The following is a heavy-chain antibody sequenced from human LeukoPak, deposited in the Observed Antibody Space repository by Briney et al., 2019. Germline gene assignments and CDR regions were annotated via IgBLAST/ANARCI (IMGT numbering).Heavy chain of an antibody. Sequence: ASVKVSCKASGYTFTGYYMHWVRQAPGQGLEWMGRINPNSGGTNYAQKFQGRVTMTRDTSISTAYMELSRLRSDDTAVYYCAQIFSQPPDGKDYFDYWGQGTLVTVSS. CDR1: GYTFTGYY. CDR2: INPNSGGT. CDR3: AQIFSQPPDGKDYFDY. V-gene: IGHV1-2*06. J-gene: IGHJ4*02. D-gene: IGHD3-3*01.